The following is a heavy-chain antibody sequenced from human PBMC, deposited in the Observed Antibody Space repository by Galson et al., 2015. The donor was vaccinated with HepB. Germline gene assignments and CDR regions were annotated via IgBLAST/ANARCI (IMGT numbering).Heavy chain of an antibody. CDR3: ARGELGPAYYDFWSGEFDY. CDR2: INPSGGST. CDR1: GYTFTSYY. J-gene: IGHJ4*02. V-gene: IGHV1-46*01. Sequence: SVKVSCKASGYTFTSYYMHWVRQAPGQGLEWMGIINPSGGSTSYALKFQGRVTMTRDTSTSTVYMELSSLRSEDTAVYYCARGELGPAYYDFWSGEFDYWGQGTLVTVSS. D-gene: IGHD3-3*01.